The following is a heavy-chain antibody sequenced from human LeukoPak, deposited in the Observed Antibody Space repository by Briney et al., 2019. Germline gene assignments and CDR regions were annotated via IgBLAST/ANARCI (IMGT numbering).Heavy chain of an antibody. V-gene: IGHV3-11*01. CDR2: ISSSGSTI. CDR3: ARDLRSEWLRPGYFDY. CDR1: GFTFSDYY. D-gene: IGHD3-3*01. Sequence: GGSLRLSCAASGFTFSDYYMSWIRQAPGKGLEWVSYISSSGSTIYYADSVKGRFTISRDNAKNSLSLHMNSLRAEDTAVYYCARDLRSEWLRPGYFDYWGQGTLVTVSS. J-gene: IGHJ4*02.